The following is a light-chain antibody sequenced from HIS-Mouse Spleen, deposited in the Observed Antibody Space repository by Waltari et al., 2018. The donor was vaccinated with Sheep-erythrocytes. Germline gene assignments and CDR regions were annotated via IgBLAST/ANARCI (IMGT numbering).Light chain of an antibody. CDR3: MQALQTPIFT. V-gene: IGKV2-28*01. J-gene: IGKJ3*01. CDR2: LGS. CDR1: PSLLHSNGYNY. Sequence: DIVMTQSPLSLPVLPGEPSAISRRSSPSLLHSNGYNYLDWYLQKPGQSPQLLIYLGSNRASGVPDRFSGSGSGTDFTLKISRVEAEDVGVYYCMQALQTPIFTFGPGTKVDIK.